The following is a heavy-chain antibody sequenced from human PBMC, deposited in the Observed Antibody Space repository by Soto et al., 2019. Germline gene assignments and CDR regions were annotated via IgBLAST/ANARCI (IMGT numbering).Heavy chain of an antibody. V-gene: IGHV3-30-3*01. J-gene: IGHJ4*02. CDR1: GFTFSSHI. CDR3: ARDDEDGSYCDLGY. CDR2: ISSDGSNK. Sequence: PGGSLRLSCAVSGFTFSSHIMHWVRQAPGKGLEWVAFISSDGSNKYYADSVKGRFTTSRDNSENTMYLQMNSLRVEDTAVYYCARDDEDGSYCDLGYWGQGALVTVSS. D-gene: IGHD1-26*01.